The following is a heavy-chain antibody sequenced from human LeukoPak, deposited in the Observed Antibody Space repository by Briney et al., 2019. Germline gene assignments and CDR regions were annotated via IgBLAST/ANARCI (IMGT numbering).Heavy chain of an antibody. Sequence: GGSLRLSCAASGFTVSSNYMSWVRQAPGKGLEWVSVIYSGGSTYYADSVKGRFTISRDNSKNTLYLQMNSLRAEDTAVYYCARDSEGCSSTSCYEDSWGQGSLVIVSA. D-gene: IGHD2-2*01. V-gene: IGHV3-53*01. CDR1: GFTVSSNY. J-gene: IGHJ4*02. CDR3: ARDSEGCSSTSCYEDS. CDR2: IYSGGST.